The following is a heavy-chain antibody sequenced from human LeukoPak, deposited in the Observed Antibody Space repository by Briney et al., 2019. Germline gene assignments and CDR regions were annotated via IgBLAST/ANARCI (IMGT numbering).Heavy chain of an antibody. D-gene: IGHD4-11*01. CDR3: ARPATVTTSSWFDP. CDR2: ISAYNGNT. J-gene: IGHJ5*02. V-gene: IGHV1-18*01. Sequence: GASVKVSCKASGYTFTSYGISWVRQAPGQGLEWMGWISAYNGNTTYAQKLQGRGTMTTDTSTSTAYMELRSLTSADTAVYYCARPATVTTSSWFDPWGQGTLVTVSS. CDR1: GYTFTSYG.